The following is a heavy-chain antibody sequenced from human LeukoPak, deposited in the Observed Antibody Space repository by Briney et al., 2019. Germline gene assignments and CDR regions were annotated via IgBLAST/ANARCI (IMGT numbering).Heavy chain of an antibody. J-gene: IGHJ6*03. CDR3: AKDGSMPWGYYMDV. CDR2: IRFDGSEE. V-gene: IGHV3-30*02. D-gene: IGHD2/OR15-2a*01. Sequence: PGGSLRLSCVGSGFTFSMFGMHWVRQAPGKGLEWVTFIRFDGSEEFYAESVKGRFTISRDNAKNTVYLEMNSLRVEDTALYYCAKDGSMPWGYYMDVWGKGTTVTISS. CDR1: GFTFSMFG.